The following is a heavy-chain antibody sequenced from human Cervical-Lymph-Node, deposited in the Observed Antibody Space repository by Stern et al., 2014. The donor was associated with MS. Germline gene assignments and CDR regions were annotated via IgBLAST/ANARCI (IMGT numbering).Heavy chain of an antibody. CDR3: ARLTTVTTYSRPYFDY. Sequence: QLQLQESGPGLVKPSETLSLICTVSGGSINSAIYYWGWIRQPPGKGLEWIASGYYSGNTYYNPSLKSRLPLSVAPSNNHFPRKVTSVTAADSAVYYCARLTTVTTYSRPYFDYWGQGSLVTVSS. CDR2: GYYSGNT. J-gene: IGHJ4*02. CDR1: GGSINSAIYY. V-gene: IGHV4-39*02. D-gene: IGHD4-17*01.